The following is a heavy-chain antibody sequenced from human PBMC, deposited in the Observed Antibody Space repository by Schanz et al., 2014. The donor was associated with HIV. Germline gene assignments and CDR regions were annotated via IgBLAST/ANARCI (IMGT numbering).Heavy chain of an antibody. Sequence: EVQLVESGGGLVQTGRSLRLSCAASGFTFSNFSMPRVRQPPGKGLEGASTVIWSGGITYHADSVKGRFTISRDNSKNTLYLQMNSLRVEDTAVYYCANEEVPNDYWGQGTLVTVSS. CDR1: GFTFSNFS. V-gene: IGHV3-23*04. J-gene: IGHJ4*02. CDR2: VIWSGGIT. CDR3: ANEEVPNDY.